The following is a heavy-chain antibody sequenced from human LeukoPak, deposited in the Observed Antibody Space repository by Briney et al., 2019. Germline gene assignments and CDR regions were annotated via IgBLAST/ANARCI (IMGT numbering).Heavy chain of an antibody. CDR2: INTDGSST. CDR3: ARELPREVTLDY. V-gene: IGHV3-74*01. Sequence: GGSLRLSCAVSGFTFISFGMQWVRQAPGKGLAWVSRINTDGSSTTYADSVKGRFTISRDNAKNTLYLQMNSLRAEDTAVYYCARELPREVTLDYWGQGTLVTVSS. D-gene: IGHD2-21*02. J-gene: IGHJ4*01. CDR1: GFTFISFG.